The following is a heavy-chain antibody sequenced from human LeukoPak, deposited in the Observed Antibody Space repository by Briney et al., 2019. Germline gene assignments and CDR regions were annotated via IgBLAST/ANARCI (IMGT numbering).Heavy chain of an antibody. J-gene: IGHJ6*02. CDR1: GFTFSSYA. CDR2: ISHVGNNE. V-gene: IGHV3-30-3*01. CDR3: ARDYPDCSSGSCQGYGMDV. D-gene: IGHD2-2*01. Sequence: GGSLRLSCAASGFTFSSYAMSWVRQAPGKGLEWVAVISHVGNNERYADSVKGRFTISRDNSKNTLYLEMNSLRTEDTAVYYCARDYPDCSSGSCQGYGMDVWGQGTTVTVSS.